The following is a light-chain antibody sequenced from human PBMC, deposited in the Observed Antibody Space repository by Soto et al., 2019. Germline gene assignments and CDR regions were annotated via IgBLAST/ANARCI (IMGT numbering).Light chain of an antibody. J-gene: IGLJ1*01. CDR3: SSYTSSSTLVYV. Sequence: QSVLTQPASVSGSPGQSITISCTGTSSDVGGYNYVSWYQQHPGKAPKLMIYDVSNRPSGVSNRFSGSKSGNTASLTISGFQAEDEADYYCSSYTSSSTLVYVFGTGTKLTVL. V-gene: IGLV2-14*01. CDR1: SSDVGGYNY. CDR2: DVS.